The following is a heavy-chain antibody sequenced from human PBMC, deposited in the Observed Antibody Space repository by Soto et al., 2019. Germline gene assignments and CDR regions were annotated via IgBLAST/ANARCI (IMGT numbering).Heavy chain of an antibody. CDR2: IFYSGST. D-gene: IGHD2-8*01. Sequence: QVQLQESGPGLVNPSGTLSLTCAVSGGSLSSSSWWSWVRQPPGKTLEWLGEIFYSGSTKYNPSLNSRVTISADQSKNDFSLRLSSVTAADTAVYYRVHHGGVPYYHDFWGQGMLVTVSS. CDR1: GGSLSSSSW. CDR3: VHHGGVPYYHDF. V-gene: IGHV4-4*02. J-gene: IGHJ4*02.